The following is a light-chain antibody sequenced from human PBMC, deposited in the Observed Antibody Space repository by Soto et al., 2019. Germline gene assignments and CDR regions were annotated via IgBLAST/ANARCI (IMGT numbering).Light chain of an antibody. J-gene: IGKJ1*01. CDR1: QSLLHSNGYNY. CDR3: KQEEQSPEA. CDR2: LGS. V-gene: IGKV2-28*01. Sequence: DIVMTQSPLSLPVTPGEPASISCRSSQSLLHSNGYNYLDWYLQKPGQSPQLLIYLGSNRASGVPDRFSGSGSGRDVTRKSSSVQAEDVAVDYCKQEEQSPEAFGHGTKVDIK.